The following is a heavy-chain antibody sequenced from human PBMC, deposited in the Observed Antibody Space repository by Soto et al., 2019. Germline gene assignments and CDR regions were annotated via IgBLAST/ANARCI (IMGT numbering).Heavy chain of an antibody. CDR2: IKSKTDGGTT. CDR1: GFTFSNAW. D-gene: IGHD2-2*01. J-gene: IGHJ3*02. Sequence: EVQLVESGGGLVKPGGSLRLSCAASGFTFSNAWMSWVRQAPGKGLEWVGRIKSKTDGGTTDYAAPVKGRFTISRDDSKNTLYLQMNSLKTEDTAVYYCTTAPQYCSSTSCYESDAFDIWGQGTMVTVSS. CDR3: TTAPQYCSSTSCYESDAFDI. V-gene: IGHV3-15*01.